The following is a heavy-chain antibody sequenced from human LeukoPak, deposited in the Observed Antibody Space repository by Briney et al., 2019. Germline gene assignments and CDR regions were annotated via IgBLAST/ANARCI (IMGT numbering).Heavy chain of an antibody. CDR1: GGSISSSNW. V-gene: IGHV4-4*02. D-gene: IGHD3-22*01. J-gene: IGHJ4*02. Sequence: PSETLSLTCAVSGGSISSSNWWSWVRQPPGKGLEWIGEIYHSGSTNYNPSLKSRVTISVDKSKNQFSLKLSSVTAADTAVYYCARGWNYYDSSGYYYYFDYWGQGTLVTVSS. CDR3: ARGWNYYDSSGYYYYFDY. CDR2: IYHSGST.